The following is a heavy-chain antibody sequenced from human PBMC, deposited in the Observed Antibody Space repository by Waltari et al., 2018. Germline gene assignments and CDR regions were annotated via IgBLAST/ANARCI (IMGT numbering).Heavy chain of an antibody. CDR2: INHSGST. Sequence: QVQLQQWGAGLLKPSETLSLTCAVYGGSFSGYYWSWIRQPPGKGLEWIGEINHSGSTTYNPSLKSRVTISVDTSKNQFSLKLSSVTAADTAVYYCARDGYDYVWGKENYFDYWGQGTLVTVSS. V-gene: IGHV4-34*01. CDR1: GGSFSGYY. J-gene: IGHJ4*02. D-gene: IGHD3-16*01. CDR3: ARDGYDYVWGKENYFDY.